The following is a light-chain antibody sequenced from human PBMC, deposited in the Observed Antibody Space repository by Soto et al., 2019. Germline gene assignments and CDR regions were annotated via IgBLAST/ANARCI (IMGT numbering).Light chain of an antibody. CDR1: QSISSW. CDR2: DAS. V-gene: IGKV1-5*01. J-gene: IGKJ1*01. CDR3: KQYNSYWT. Sequence: DIQVTRSPSTLSASVGDRVTITCRASQSISSWLAWYQQKPGKAPKLLIYDASSLESGVPSRFSGSGSGTEFTLTISSLQPDDFATYYCKQYNSYWTFGQGTKVDIK.